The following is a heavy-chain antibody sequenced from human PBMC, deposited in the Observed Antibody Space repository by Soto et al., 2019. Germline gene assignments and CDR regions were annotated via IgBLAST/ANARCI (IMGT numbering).Heavy chain of an antibody. J-gene: IGHJ4*02. CDR1: GGSISSSSYY. CDR2: IYYSGST. Sequence: SETLSLTCTVSGGSISSSSYYWGWIRQPPGKGLEWIGSIYYSGSTYYNPSLKSRVTISVDTSKNQFSLKLSSVTAADTAVYYCARHVVVPAAIPTCFDYWGQGTLVTAPQ. D-gene: IGHD2-2*01. V-gene: IGHV4-39*01. CDR3: ARHVVVPAAIPTCFDY.